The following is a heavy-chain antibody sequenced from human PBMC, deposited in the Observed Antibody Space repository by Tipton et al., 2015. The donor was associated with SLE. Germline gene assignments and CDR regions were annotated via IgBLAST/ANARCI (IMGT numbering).Heavy chain of an antibody. V-gene: IGHV4-59*08. CDR2: IYHSGDS. Sequence: TLSLTCTVSGGSINSHYCFWIRQPPGKGLEWIGSIYHSGDSFYNPSLKSRVTISADTSKNQFPLRLSSVTAADTAVYYCARSPPYCSGGTCYRRPYAFDFWGQGTMVTVSS. CDR1: GGSINSHY. D-gene: IGHD2-15*01. CDR3: ARSPPYCSGGTCYRRPYAFDF. J-gene: IGHJ3*01.